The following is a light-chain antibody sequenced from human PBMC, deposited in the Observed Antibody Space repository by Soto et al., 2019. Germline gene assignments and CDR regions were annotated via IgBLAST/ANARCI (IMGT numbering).Light chain of an antibody. V-gene: IGLV2-14*01. J-gene: IGLJ1*01. CDR3: ISYTGSDTLGV. Sequence: QSSLTQPASVSGSPGQSITISCTVTGSDVGAYSYVSWYQHHPGKAPKLIIYEVFNRPSGVSDRFSGSKSGNTASLTISGLQAEDEADYYCISYTGSDTLGVFGTGTKVTVL. CDR1: GSDVGAYSY. CDR2: EVF.